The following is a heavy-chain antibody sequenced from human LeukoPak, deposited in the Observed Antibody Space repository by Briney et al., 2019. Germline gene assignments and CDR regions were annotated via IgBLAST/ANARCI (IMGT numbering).Heavy chain of an antibody. CDR1: GGTFSSYA. Sequence: SVKVSCKASGGTFSSYAISWVRQAPGQGLEWMGGITPIFGTANYAQKFQGRVTITADESTSTAYMELSSLRFEDTAVYYCASGDLYYYDSSGIYYFDYWSQGTLVTVSS. CDR2: ITPIFGTA. V-gene: IGHV1-69*13. J-gene: IGHJ4*02. D-gene: IGHD3-22*01. CDR3: ASGDLYYYDSSGIYYFDY.